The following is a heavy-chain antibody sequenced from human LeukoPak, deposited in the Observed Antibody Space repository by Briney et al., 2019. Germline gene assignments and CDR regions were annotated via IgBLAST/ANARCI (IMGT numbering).Heavy chain of an antibody. Sequence: GGSLRLSCAASGFTFSNYAMSWVRQAPGKGLQWLSAIRGGGAGTYYADSVKGRFTISSDNSKNTLYLQMNSLRAEDTAIYYCARVSGNIQIWPQPFGDGMDVWGQGTTVTVSS. CDR2: IRGGGAGT. D-gene: IGHD3-10*01. CDR3: ARVSGNIQIWPQPFGDGMDV. J-gene: IGHJ6*02. V-gene: IGHV3-23*01. CDR1: GFTFSNYA.